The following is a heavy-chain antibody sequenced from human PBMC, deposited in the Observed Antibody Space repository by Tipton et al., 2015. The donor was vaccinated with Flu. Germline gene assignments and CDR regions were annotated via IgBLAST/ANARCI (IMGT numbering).Heavy chain of an antibody. CDR1: GDSISNYC. CDR2: VHRSGSA. Sequence: PSLTCTISGDSISNYCWNWIRQPPGQGLEWIGNVHRSGSAYYNPSLQSRVTMSVDTSKNQFSLKLSSVTATDTAVYHCARRDFSNYVSEPKSWFNPWGQGTLVTVSS. CDR3: ARRDFSNYVSEPKSWFNP. D-gene: IGHD4-11*01. J-gene: IGHJ5*02. V-gene: IGHV4-59*04.